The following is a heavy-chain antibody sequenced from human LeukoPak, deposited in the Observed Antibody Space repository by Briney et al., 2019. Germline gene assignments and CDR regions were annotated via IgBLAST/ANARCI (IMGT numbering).Heavy chain of an antibody. J-gene: IGHJ4*02. D-gene: IGHD3-22*01. CDR1: GGSISSYY. CDR3: ARHYYDSHAPFDY. V-gene: IGHV4-59*08. CDR2: IYYSGST. Sequence: SETLSLTGTVSGGSISSYYWSWIRQPPGKGLEWIGYIYYSGSTNYNPSLKSRATISVDTSKNQFSLKLSSVTAADTAVYYCARHYYDSHAPFDYWGQGTLVTVSS.